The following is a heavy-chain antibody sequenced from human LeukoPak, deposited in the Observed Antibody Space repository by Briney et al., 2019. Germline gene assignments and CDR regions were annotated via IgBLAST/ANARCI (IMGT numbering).Heavy chain of an antibody. CDR2: INHSGST. V-gene: IGHV4-34*01. D-gene: IGHD6-19*01. J-gene: IGHJ1*01. CDR3: ARPYSSGWYVDFQH. Sequence: SETLSLTCAVYGGSFSGYYWSWIRQPPGKGLEWIGEINHSGSTNYNPSLKSRVTISVDTSKNQFSLKLSSVTAADTAVYYCARPYSSGWYVDFQHWGQGTLVTVSS. CDR1: GGSFSGYY.